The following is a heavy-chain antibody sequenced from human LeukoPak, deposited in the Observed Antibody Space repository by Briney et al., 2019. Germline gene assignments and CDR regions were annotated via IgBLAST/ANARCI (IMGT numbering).Heavy chain of an antibody. Sequence: GGSLRLPCAASGFTFSSYSMNWVRQAPGKGLEWVSYITSSSSIIYYGDSVKGRFTVSRDNAKNSLYLQMNSLRAEDTAVYYCARVGLWHYPVDSWGQGTLVTVSS. J-gene: IGHJ4*02. V-gene: IGHV3-48*01. D-gene: IGHD1-7*01. CDR2: ITSSSSII. CDR3: ARVGLWHYPVDS. CDR1: GFTFSSYS.